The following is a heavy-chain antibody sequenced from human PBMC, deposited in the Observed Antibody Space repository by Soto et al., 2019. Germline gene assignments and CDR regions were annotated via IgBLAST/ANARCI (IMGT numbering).Heavy chain of an antibody. J-gene: IGHJ6*02. CDR2: IDHSGST. D-gene: IGHD2-15*01. CDR3: VRGLRYSGMDV. CDR1: GGSFSAYY. V-gene: IGHV4-34*01. Sequence: PSETLSLTCAVNGGSFSAYYWTWIRQPPVRVLEWIGEIDHSGSTNYNPSLESRVTISIDTAKNRFSLNVTSVTAADTAVYYCVRGLRYSGMDVWGQGTTVTVS.